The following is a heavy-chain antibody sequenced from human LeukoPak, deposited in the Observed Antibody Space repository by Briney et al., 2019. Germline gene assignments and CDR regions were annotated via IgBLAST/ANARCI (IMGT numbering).Heavy chain of an antibody. J-gene: IGHJ6*03. Sequence: AASVKVSCKASGYTFSNYGISWVRQAPGQGLEWMGWISSYNGNTNYAQKLQGRVTMTTDTSTSTAYMELRSLRSDDTAVYYCARVAIAAAGTATRLYYYYYYMDVWGKGTTVTVSS. D-gene: IGHD6-13*01. CDR2: ISSYNGNT. CDR1: GYTFSNYG. CDR3: ARVAIAAAGTATRLYYYYYYMDV. V-gene: IGHV1-18*01.